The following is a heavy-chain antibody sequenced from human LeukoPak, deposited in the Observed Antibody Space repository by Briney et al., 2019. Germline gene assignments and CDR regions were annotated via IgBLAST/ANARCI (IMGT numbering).Heavy chain of an antibody. CDR2: INPNSGGT. V-gene: IGHV1-2*02. CDR3: ARSPQQWLVGVRWFDP. J-gene: IGHJ5*02. D-gene: IGHD6-19*01. CDR1: GYTFTGYY. Sequence: ASVKVSCKASGYTFTGYYMHWVRQAPGQGLEWMGWINPNSGGTNYAQKLQGRVTMTTDTSTSTAYMELRSLRSDDTAVYYCARSPQQWLVGVRWFDPWGQGTLVTVSS.